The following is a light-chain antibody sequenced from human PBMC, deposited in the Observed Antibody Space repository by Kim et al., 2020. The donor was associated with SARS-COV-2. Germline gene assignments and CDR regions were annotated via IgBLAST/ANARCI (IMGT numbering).Light chain of an antibody. CDR2: HVS. J-gene: IGLJ1*01. V-gene: IGLV2-14*03. CDR1: SSDGGDYSY. Sequence: QSALTQPASVSGSPGQSITISRTGSSSDGGDYSYVSWYQQHPGKAPKLMIYHVSNRPSGVSNRFSGSKSGNTASLTISGLQAEDEADYYCSSYTSSDTLLYVFGTGTKVTVL. CDR3: SSYTSSDTLLYV.